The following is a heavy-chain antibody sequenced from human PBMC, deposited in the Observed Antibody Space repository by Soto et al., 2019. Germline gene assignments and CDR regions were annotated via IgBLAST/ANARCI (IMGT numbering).Heavy chain of an antibody. CDR1: GVSLTSGTYY. Sequence: SETLSLTCSFSGVSLTSGTYYWSWIRQHPGKGLEWIGYIFYSGSTDYNPSLKSRVNISVDTSKNQFSLKLSSVTAADTAVYYCASTEDFFDYWGQGTLVTVS. CDR2: IFYSGST. V-gene: IGHV4-31*03. J-gene: IGHJ4*02. CDR3: ASTEDFFDY.